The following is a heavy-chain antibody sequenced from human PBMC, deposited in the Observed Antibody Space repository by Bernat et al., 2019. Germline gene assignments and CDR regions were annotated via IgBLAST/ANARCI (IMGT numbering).Heavy chain of an antibody. D-gene: IGHD3-10*01. CDR1: GFTFSSYS. J-gene: IGHJ6*02. Sequence: EVQLVESGGGLVQPGGSLRLACAASGFTFSSYSMNWVRQAPGKGLEWVSYISSSSSTIYYAYSVKGRFTISRDNAKNSLYLQMNSLRDDDTAVYYCARDYYGSGSYYYYYGMDVWGQGTKVTVSS. CDR3: ARDYYGSGSYYYYYGMDV. V-gene: IGHV3-48*02. CDR2: ISSSSSTI.